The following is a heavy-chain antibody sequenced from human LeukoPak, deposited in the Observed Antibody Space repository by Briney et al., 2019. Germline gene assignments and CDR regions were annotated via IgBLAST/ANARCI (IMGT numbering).Heavy chain of an antibody. CDR1: GGSISSYY. CDR2: IYYSGST. V-gene: IGHV4-59*01. Sequence: SETLSLTCTVSGGSISSYYWSWIRQPPGKGLEWIGYIYYSGSTNYNPSLKSRVTISVDTSKNQFSLKLSSVTAADTAVYYCAREGGYSSSWYVSAYYFDYWGQGTLVTVSS. D-gene: IGHD6-13*01. CDR3: AREGGYSSSWYVSAYYFDY. J-gene: IGHJ4*02.